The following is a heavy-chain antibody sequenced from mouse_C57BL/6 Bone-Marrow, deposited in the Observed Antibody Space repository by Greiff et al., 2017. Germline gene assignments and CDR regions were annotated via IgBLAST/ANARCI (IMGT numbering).Heavy chain of an antibody. CDR1: GYTFTSYG. Sequence: QVQLQQSGAELARPGASVKLSCKASGYTFTSYGISWVKQRTGQGLEWIGEIYPRSGNTYYNEKFKGKATLTADKSSSTEYMVLRSLTSEDSAVYFCARLGFHWYFDVWGTGTTVTVSS. CDR2: IYPRSGNT. CDR3: ARLGFHWYFDV. V-gene: IGHV1-81*01. D-gene: IGHD4-1*01. J-gene: IGHJ1*03.